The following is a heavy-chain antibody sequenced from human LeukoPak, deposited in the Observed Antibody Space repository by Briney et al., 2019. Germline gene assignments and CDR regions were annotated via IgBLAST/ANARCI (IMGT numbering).Heavy chain of an antibody. V-gene: IGHV3-33*01. J-gene: IGHJ4*02. CDR2: MWYDGSNK. CDR1: GFTFSSHG. CDR3: AGSIAVAGTIDY. D-gene: IGHD6-19*01. Sequence: TGGSLRLSCAASGFTFSSHGMHWVRQAPGKGLEWVAVMWYDGSNKYYADSVKGRFTISSDNSKNTLYLQMNSLRVEDTAVYYCAGSIAVAGTIDYWAREPWSPPPQ.